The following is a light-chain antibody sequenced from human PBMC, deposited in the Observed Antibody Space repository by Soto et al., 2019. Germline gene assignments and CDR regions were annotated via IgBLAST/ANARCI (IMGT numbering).Light chain of an antibody. J-gene: IGKJ1*01. CDR3: QQYGSSGT. CDR2: DAS. V-gene: IGKV3-20*01. Sequence: EIVLTQSPGTLSLSPVERATLSCMASQSVSSSYLAWYQQKPGQAPRPLIYDASNRAPGIPARFSGSGSGTDFTLTISRLEPEDFAVYYCQQYGSSGTFGQGTKVDIK. CDR1: QSVSSSY.